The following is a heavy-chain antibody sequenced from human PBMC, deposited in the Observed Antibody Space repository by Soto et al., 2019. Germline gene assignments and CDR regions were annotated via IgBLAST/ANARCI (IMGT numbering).Heavy chain of an antibody. CDR3: ARGRYGDY. Sequence: HVHVVQSGAEVKKPGASVKVSCQASGYAFTTYGITWVRQAPGQGLEWMGWISAHNGNTNYAQKLQGRVTVTRDTSTSTAYMELRSLRSDDTAVYYCARGRYGDYWGQGALVTVSS. J-gene: IGHJ4*02. D-gene: IGHD1-1*01. V-gene: IGHV1-18*01. CDR2: ISAHNGNT. CDR1: GYAFTTYG.